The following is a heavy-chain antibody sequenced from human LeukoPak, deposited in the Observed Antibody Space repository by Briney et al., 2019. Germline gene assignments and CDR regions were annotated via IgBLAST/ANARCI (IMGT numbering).Heavy chain of an antibody. Sequence: ASVKVSCKASGGTLSSYATSWVRQAPGQGLEWMGGIIPIFGTANYAQKFQGRVTITTDESTSTAYMELSSLRSEDTAVYYCARVSPSSSSWYPYYYYYMDVWGKGTTVTVSS. CDR3: ARVSPSSSSWYPYYYYYMDV. V-gene: IGHV1-69*05. J-gene: IGHJ6*03. D-gene: IGHD6-13*01. CDR1: GGTLSSYA. CDR2: IIPIFGTA.